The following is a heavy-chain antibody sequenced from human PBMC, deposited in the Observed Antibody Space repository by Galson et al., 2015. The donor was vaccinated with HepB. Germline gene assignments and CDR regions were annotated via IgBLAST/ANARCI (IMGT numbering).Heavy chain of an antibody. D-gene: IGHD2/OR15-2a*01. CDR1: GFTFSSYS. Sequence: SLRLSCAGSGFTFSSYSMNWVRQVPGKGLEWVSSISTDSSKINYADSVKGRFAISRDNAKNTLYLQMSSLRAEDTAIYYCAKDFGSTRVTFDYWGQGTLVTVSS. V-gene: IGHV3-21*04. CDR2: ISTDSSKI. CDR3: AKDFGSTRVTFDY. J-gene: IGHJ4*02.